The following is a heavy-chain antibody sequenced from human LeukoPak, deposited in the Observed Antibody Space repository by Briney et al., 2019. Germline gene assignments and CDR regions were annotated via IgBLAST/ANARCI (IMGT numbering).Heavy chain of an antibody. V-gene: IGHV3-30*02. D-gene: IGHD3-10*01. J-gene: IGHJ4*02. CDR2: IRYDGSNK. Sequence: PGGSLRLSCAASGFTFSSYGMHWALQAPGKGLEWVAFIRYDGSNKYYADSVKGRFTISRDNSKNTLYLQMNSLRAEDTAVYYCAKDRLLWFGELLPPYYFDYWGQGTLVTVSS. CDR3: AKDRLLWFGELLPPYYFDY. CDR1: GFTFSSYG.